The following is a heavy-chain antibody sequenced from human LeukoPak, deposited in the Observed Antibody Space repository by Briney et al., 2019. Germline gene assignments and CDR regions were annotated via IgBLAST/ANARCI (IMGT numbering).Heavy chain of an antibody. J-gene: IGHJ6*02. V-gene: IGHV3-33*01. CDR3: AREDQLDYYYYGMDV. CDR1: GFTFSSYG. CDR2: IWYDGSNK. D-gene: IGHD2-2*01. Sequence: GGSLRLSCAASGFTFSSYGMHWVRQAPGKGLEWVAVIWYDGSNKYYADSVKGRFTISRVNSKNTLYLQMNSLRAEDTAVYYCAREDQLDYYYYGMDVWGQGTTVTVSS.